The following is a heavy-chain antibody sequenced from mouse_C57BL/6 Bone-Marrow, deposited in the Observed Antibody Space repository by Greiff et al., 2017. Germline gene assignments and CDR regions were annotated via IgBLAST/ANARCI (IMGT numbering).Heavy chain of an antibody. J-gene: IGHJ4*01. D-gene: IGHD2-1*01. CDR3: ARSGYGNYVDYAMDY. CDR2: IDPSDSYT. CDR1: GYTFTSYW. V-gene: IGHV1-69*01. Sequence: QVQLQHPGAELVMPGASVKLSCKASGYTFTSYWMHWVKQRPGQGLEWIGEIDPSDSYTNYNQKFKGKSTLTVDKSSSTAYMQLSSLTSEDSAVYYCARSGYGNYVDYAMDYWGQGTSVTVSS.